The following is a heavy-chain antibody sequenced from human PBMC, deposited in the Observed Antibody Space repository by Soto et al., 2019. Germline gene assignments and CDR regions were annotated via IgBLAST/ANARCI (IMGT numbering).Heavy chain of an antibody. V-gene: IGHV3-30*18. D-gene: IGHD5-12*01. CDR3: AKDRDGYRDWDFDL. Sequence: QVQLVESGGGVVQPGRSLRLSWAASGVTLSSYGMHWVRQAPGKGLEWVAVISYDGSNKYYADSVKGRFTISRDNSTNTLDLQMNSLRAEDTAVYYCAKDRDGYRDWDFDLWGRGTLVTVSS. J-gene: IGHJ2*01. CDR1: GVTLSSYG. CDR2: ISYDGSNK.